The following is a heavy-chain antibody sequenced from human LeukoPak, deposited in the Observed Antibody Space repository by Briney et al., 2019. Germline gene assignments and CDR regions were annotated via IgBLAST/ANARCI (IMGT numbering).Heavy chain of an antibody. CDR3: ARASIAAAANFDY. D-gene: IGHD6-13*01. Sequence: GSLRLSCAASGFTFDDYGMSWVRQAPGKGLEWVSGINWHGGSTGYAASVKGRFTISRDNAKNSLYLQMNSLRAEDMALYYCARASIAAAANFDYWGQGTLVTVSS. V-gene: IGHV3-20*04. J-gene: IGHJ4*02. CDR1: GFTFDDYG. CDR2: INWHGGST.